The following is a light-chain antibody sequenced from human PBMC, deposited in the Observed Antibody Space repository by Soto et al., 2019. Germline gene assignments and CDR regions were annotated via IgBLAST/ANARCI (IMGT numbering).Light chain of an antibody. CDR1: SSDVVGYNY. J-gene: IGLJ2*01. CDR2: DVS. CDR3: SSYTSSSTLEVV. Sequence: QSALAQPASVSGSPGQSITISCTGTSSDVVGYNYVSWYQQHPGKAPKLMIHDVSNRPSGVSNRFSGSKSGNTASLTISGLQAEDEADYYCSSYTSSSTLEVVFGGGTKVTVL. V-gene: IGLV2-14*01.